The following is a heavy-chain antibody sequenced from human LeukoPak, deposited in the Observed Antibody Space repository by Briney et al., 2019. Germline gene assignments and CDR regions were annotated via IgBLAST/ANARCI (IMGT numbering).Heavy chain of an antibody. V-gene: IGHV4-31*03. D-gene: IGHD6-6*01. J-gene: IGHJ4*02. Sequence: PSETLSLTCTVAGGSISSGGYYWSWIRQHPGKGLEWIGYIYYSGSTYYNPSLKSRVTISVDTSKNQFSLKLSSVTAADTAVYYCARDRPRRYFDYWGQGTLVTVSS. CDR3: ARDRPRRYFDY. CDR1: GGSISSGGYY. CDR2: IYYSGST.